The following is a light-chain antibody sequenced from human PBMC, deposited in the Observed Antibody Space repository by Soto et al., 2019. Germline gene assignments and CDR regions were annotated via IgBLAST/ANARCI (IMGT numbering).Light chain of an antibody. J-gene: IGLJ2*01. CDR2: EGS. CDR1: SSDVGSDNL. Sequence: QSVLTQPASVSGSPGQSITISCTGTSSDVGSDNLVSWYQQHPGKAPKLMIYEGSKRPSGVSNRFSGSKSGNTASLTISGLQAEDEADYYCCSYAGSNTAIFGGGTKVTVL. V-gene: IGLV2-23*01. CDR3: CSYAGSNTAI.